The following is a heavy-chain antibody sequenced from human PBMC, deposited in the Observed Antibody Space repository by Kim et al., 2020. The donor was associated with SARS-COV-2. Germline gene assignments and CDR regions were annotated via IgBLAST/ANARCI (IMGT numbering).Heavy chain of an antibody. V-gene: IGHV3-48*02. D-gene: IGHD2-15*01. CDR1: GFSFNTYS. CDR2: ISSSSNTA. Sequence: GGSLRLSCAASGFSFNTYSMVWVRQAPGKGLEWLSYISSSSNTAYYADSVEGRFTISRDNAKNSLYLQMNSLRDEDTALYYCARDFGFCSGATCPTPPRFEYWGQGTLVTVPS. CDR3: ARDFGFCSGATCPTPPRFEY. J-gene: IGHJ4*02.